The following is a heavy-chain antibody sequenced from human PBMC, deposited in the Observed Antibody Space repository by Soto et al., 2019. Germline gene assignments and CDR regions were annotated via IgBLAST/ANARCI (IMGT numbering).Heavy chain of an antibody. CDR2: IWYDGSNK. V-gene: IGHV3-33*01. Sequence: QVQLVESGGGVVQPGRSLRLSCAASGFTFSSYGMHWVRQAPGKGLEWVAVIWYDGSNKYYADSVKGRFTISRDNSKNTLYLQMNSLRAEDTAVYYCARDGGWELLGNYFDYWGQGTLVTVSS. D-gene: IGHD1-26*01. CDR1: GFTFSSYG. CDR3: ARDGGWELLGNYFDY. J-gene: IGHJ4*02.